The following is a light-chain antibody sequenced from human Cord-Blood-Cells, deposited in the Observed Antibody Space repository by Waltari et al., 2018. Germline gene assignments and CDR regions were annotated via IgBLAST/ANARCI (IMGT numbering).Light chain of an antibody. Sequence: DIQMTQSPSSLSASVGDRVTITCRASQSISSDLNWYQQKPGKAPKLLIYATSSLQSGVPSRFSGSGSGTDFTLTISSLQPEDSATYYCQQSYSTLCTFGPGTKVDIK. J-gene: IGKJ3*01. V-gene: IGKV1-39*01. CDR3: QQSYSTLCT. CDR1: QSISSD. CDR2: ATS.